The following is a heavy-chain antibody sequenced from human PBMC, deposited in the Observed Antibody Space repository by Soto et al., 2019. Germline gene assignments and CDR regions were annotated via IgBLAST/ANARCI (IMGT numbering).Heavy chain of an antibody. CDR1: GFTFARYW. CDR3: ARGTSDWAGVDY. CDR2: ISADGSVT. J-gene: IGHJ4*02. V-gene: IGHV3-74*01. D-gene: IGHD6-19*01. Sequence: EVQLVESGGGSVQPGRSLRLSCTASGFTFARYWLHWVRQPPGKGLVWVSRISADGSVTNYTDSVKGRFTISRDNAKNTFYLQMNGLRAEDTAVYYCARGTSDWAGVDYWGQGTLVTASS.